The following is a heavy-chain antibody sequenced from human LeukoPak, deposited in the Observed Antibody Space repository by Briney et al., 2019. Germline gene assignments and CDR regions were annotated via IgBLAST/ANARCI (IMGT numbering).Heavy chain of an antibody. CDR1: GFTFSSFE. J-gene: IGHJ4*02. Sequence: GGSLRLSCAASGFTFSSFEMNWVRQAPGKGLEWVSYISSSGSTIYYADSVKGRFTISRDNAKNSLYLQMNSLRAEDTAVYYCARRAGAYSHPYDYWGQGTLVTVSS. D-gene: IGHD4/OR15-4a*01. V-gene: IGHV3-48*03. CDR2: ISSSGSTI. CDR3: ARRAGAYSHPYDY.